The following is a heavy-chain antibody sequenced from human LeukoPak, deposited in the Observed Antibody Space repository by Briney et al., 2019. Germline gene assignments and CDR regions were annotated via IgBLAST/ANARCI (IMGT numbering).Heavy chain of an antibody. Sequence: PGGSLGLSCAASGFTFSSYAMSWVRQAPGKGLEWVSAISGSGGSTYYADSVKGRFTISRDNSKNTLYLQMNSLRAEDTAVYYCAKDPGTEYDFWSGYAGYFDYWGQGTLVTVSS. V-gene: IGHV3-23*01. J-gene: IGHJ4*02. D-gene: IGHD3-3*01. CDR2: ISGSGGST. CDR1: GFTFSSYA. CDR3: AKDPGTEYDFWSGYAGYFDY.